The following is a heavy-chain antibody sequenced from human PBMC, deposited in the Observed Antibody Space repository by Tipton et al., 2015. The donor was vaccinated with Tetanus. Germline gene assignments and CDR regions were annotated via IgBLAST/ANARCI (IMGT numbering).Heavy chain of an antibody. D-gene: IGHD1-1*01. CDR2: IYYSGST. CDR3: ARTQQIGWYFDL. J-gene: IGHJ2*01. Sequence: TLSLTCTVSGGSISSGAYYWSWIRQHPGKGLEWIGYIYYSGSTFYNPSLKSRVTISVDTSKNQFSLKLSSVTAADTAVYYCARTQQIGWYFDLWGRGTLLTVSS. V-gene: IGHV4-31*03. CDR1: GGSISSGAYY.